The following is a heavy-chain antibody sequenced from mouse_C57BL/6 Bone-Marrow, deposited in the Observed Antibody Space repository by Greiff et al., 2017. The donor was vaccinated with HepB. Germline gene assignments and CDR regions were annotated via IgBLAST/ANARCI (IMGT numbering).Heavy chain of an antibody. V-gene: IGHV5-6*01. CDR1: GFTFSSYG. CDR3: ARRRLGDFDY. CDR2: ISSGGSYT. D-gene: IGHD2-4*01. J-gene: IGHJ2*01. Sequence: EVQGVESGGDLVKPGGSLKLSCAASGFTFSSYGMSWVRQTPDKRLEWVATISSGGSYTYYPDSVKGRFTISSDNAKNTLYLQMSSLKSEDTAMYYCARRRLGDFDYWGQGTTLTVSS.